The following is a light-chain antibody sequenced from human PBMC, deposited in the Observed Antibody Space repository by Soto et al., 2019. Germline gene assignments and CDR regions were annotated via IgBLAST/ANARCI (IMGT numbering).Light chain of an antibody. Sequence: DIQMTQSPSTLSASVGDRVTITCRATQSISTSLAWYQQKPGKAPNLLISGASTLESGVPSRFSGSGSGTEFTLNISSLQPDDFSSYYCQQYYTYSSCGQGTKVEIK. V-gene: IGKV1-5*01. CDR1: QSISTS. J-gene: IGKJ1*01. CDR2: GAS. CDR3: QQYYTYSS.